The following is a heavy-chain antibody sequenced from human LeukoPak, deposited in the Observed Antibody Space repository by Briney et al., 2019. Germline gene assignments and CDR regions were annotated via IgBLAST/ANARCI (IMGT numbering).Heavy chain of an antibody. J-gene: IGHJ4*02. CDR2: IIWNGGST. CDR1: GFTFDDYG. CDR3: ARGASGGSYTLFDY. V-gene: IGHV3-20*01. D-gene: IGHD2-15*01. Sequence: GGSLRLSCAASGFTFDDYGMSWVRQAPGKGLEWVSGIIWNGGSTGYADSVKGRSTISRDNAKNSLYLQMNSLRAEDTALYHCARGASGGSYTLFDYWGQGTLVTVSS.